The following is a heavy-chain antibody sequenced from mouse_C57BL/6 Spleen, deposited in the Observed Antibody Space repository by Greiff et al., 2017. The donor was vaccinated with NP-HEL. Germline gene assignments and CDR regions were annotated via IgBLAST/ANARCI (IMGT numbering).Heavy chain of an antibody. Sequence: QVQLQQPGAELVRPGSSVKLSCKASGYTFTSYWMHWVKQRPIQGLEWIGNIDPSDSETHYNQKFKDKATLTVDKSSSTAYMQLSSLTSEDSAVYYCARSLYYYGSIYAMDYWGKGTSVTVAS. CDR1: GYTFTSYW. V-gene: IGHV1-52*01. CDR2: IDPSDSET. D-gene: IGHD1-1*01. CDR3: ARSLYYYGSIYAMDY. J-gene: IGHJ4*01.